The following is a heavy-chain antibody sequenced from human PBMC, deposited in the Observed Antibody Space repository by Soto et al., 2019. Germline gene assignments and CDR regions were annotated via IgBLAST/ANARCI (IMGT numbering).Heavy chain of an antibody. CDR3: ARDGEGF. D-gene: IGHD2-21*01. V-gene: IGHV3-74*01. J-gene: IGHJ4*02. CDR2: INTDGSAT. CDR1: GFTFSSNW. Sequence: VGSLRLSCAASGFTFSSNWMHWVRRVPGRGLVWVARINTDGSATSYVDSVKGRFTVSRDNAKNTLYLQMNSLRVEDTAVYYCARDGEGFWGQGTLVTVSS.